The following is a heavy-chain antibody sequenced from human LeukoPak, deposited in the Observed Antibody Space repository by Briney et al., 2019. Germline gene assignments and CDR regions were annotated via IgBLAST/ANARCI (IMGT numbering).Heavy chain of an antibody. Sequence: ASVKVTCKGSGYTFTSYYITWVRQAPGQGLEWMGWISGYNGNTKYVQKLQGRVTMTTDTSTSTAYMELRSLRSDDTAVYYCGLFGEVSGNYSPLDYWGQGTLVTVSS. J-gene: IGHJ4*02. D-gene: IGHD3-10*01. CDR2: ISGYNGNT. CDR3: GLFGEVSGNYSPLDY. V-gene: IGHV1-18*01. CDR1: GYTFTSYY.